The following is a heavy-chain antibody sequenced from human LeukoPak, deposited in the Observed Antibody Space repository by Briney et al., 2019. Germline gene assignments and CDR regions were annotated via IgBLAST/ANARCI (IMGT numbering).Heavy chain of an antibody. V-gene: IGHV3-23*01. CDR1: GFTFSSYG. CDR3: ASAGWYRKEVDV. CDR2: ISGSGGST. J-gene: IGHJ6*04. Sequence: GGSLRLSCAASGFTFSSYGMSWVRQAPGKGLEWVSAISGSGGSTYYADSVKGRFTISRDNSKNTLYLQTNSLRAEDTAVYYCASAGWYRKEVDVWGKGTTVTISS. D-gene: IGHD6-19*01.